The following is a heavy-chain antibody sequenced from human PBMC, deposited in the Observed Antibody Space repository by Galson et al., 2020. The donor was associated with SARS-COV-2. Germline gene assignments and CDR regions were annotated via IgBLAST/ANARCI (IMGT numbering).Heavy chain of an antibody. CDR3: ARGVCSGGSCYSGVVDY. CDR2: INQEGSEK. Sequence: GGSLRLSCAASGFTLSSYWMSWFRQAPGKGREWVANINQEGSEKYYVDSVKGRFTISRDNAKNSLYLQMNSLRAEDTAVYYCARGVCSGGSCYSGVVDYWGQGTLVTVSS. J-gene: IGHJ4*02. D-gene: IGHD2-15*01. V-gene: IGHV3-7*03. CDR1: GFTLSSYW.